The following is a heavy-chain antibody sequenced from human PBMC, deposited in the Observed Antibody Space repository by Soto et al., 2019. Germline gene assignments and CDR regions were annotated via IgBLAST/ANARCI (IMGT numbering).Heavy chain of an antibody. V-gene: IGHV3-9*01. Sequence: DVQLVESGGGLVQPGRSLRLSCAASGFTFDNYAMHWLRQAPGKGLEWVSTITSNSGSIGYADSGTGRFTIARDNANNALYLQTHSLRADDTALYYWAIDLGDGYNTGVDFWGQGALVTVSS. CDR2: ITSNSGSI. J-gene: IGHJ4*02. D-gene: IGHD5-18*01. CDR1: GFTFDNYA. CDR3: AIDLGDGYNTGVDF.